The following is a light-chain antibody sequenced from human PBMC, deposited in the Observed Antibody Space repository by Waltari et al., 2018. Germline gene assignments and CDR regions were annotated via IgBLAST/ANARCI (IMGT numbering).Light chain of an antibody. J-gene: IGKJ4*01. CDR1: QCVLYSSNNKNY. CDR3: QQYYRIPLS. Sequence: DIVVTQSPEVLSVSLGERATINFKSSQCVLYSSNNKNYVAWFQQKPGQRPRLLIYWASTRESGVPDRFSGSGSGTDFSLTIANLQAEDVAVYYCQQYYRIPLSFGGGTKVEIK. V-gene: IGKV4-1*01. CDR2: WAS.